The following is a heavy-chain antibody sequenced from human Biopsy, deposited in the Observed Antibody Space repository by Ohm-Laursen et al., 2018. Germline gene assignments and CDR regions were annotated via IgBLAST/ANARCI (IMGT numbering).Heavy chain of an antibody. CDR2: MNPNSGNA. V-gene: IGHV1-8*01. CDR3: ARGSFWFGGNYYYYGMDV. CDR1: GYTFTSYD. Sequence: SVKVSCKASGYTFTSYDINWVRQAPGQGLEWMGWMNPNSGNADYAQKFQGRVTMTRNTSISTAYMELNSLRSEDTAVYYCARGSFWFGGNYYYYGMDVWGQGTTVTVSS. J-gene: IGHJ6*02. D-gene: IGHD3-10*01.